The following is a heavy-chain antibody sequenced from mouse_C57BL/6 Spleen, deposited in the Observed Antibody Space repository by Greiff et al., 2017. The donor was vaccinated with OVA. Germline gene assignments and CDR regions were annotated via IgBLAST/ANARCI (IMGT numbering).Heavy chain of an antibody. V-gene: IGHV1-64*01. J-gene: IGHJ3*01. CDR3: AREDDGLAY. CDR1: GYTFTSYW. D-gene: IGHD2-12*01. CDR2: IHPNSGST. Sequence: QVQLKQPGAELVKPGASVKLSCKASGYTFTSYWMHWVKQRPGQGLEWIGMIHPNSGSTNYNEKFKSKATLTVDKSSSTAYMQLSSLTSEDSAVYCSAREDDGLAYWGQGTLVTVSA.